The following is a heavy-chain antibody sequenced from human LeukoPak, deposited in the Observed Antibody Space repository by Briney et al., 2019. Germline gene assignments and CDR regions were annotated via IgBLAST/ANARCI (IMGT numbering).Heavy chain of an antibody. J-gene: IGHJ4*02. CDR1: GFTFSSYE. V-gene: IGHV3-48*03. CDR2: ISSSCSTI. Sequence: GGSLRLSCAASGFTFSSYEMNWVRQAPGKGLEWVSYISSSCSTIYYADSVKGRFTISRDNAKNSLYLQMNSLRAEDTAVYYCARDSDFWSGYRSIDYWGQGTLVTVSS. D-gene: IGHD3-3*01. CDR3: ARDSDFWSGYRSIDY.